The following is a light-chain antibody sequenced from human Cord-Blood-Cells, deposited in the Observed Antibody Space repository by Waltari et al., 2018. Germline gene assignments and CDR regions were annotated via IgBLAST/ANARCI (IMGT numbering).Light chain of an antibody. CDR3: QQYDNRPYT. CDR2: DAS. Sequence: IQMTQSPAPLYAPVGDRVTITCQASQDISNYLKWYQQKPGKAPKLLIYDASNLETGVPSRFSGSGSGTDFTFTISSLQPEDIATYYCQQYDNRPYTFGQGTKLEIK. J-gene: IGKJ2*01. V-gene: IGKV1-33*01. CDR1: QDISNY.